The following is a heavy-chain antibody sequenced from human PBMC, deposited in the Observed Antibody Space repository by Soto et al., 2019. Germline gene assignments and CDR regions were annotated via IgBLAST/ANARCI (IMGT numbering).Heavy chain of an antibody. CDR3: ARDNRKELWVEGLNAMDV. D-gene: IGHD2-21*01. V-gene: IGHV1-18*01. CDR2: ISGYNGQT. J-gene: IGHJ6*02. CDR1: GYTFTTYG. Sequence: QVQLVQSGPEVMKPGASVKVSCKASGYTFTTYGISWVRLAPGQGLEWLGWISGYNGQTNYAPRXRDKVTLTTXPXTXTXXMELRSLRSDDTAIYFCARDNRKELWVEGLNAMDVWGQGTTVTVSS.